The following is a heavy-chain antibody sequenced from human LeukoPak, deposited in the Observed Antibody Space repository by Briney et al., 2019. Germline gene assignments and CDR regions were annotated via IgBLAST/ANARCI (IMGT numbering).Heavy chain of an antibody. J-gene: IGHJ4*02. V-gene: IGHV4-4*07. D-gene: IGHD2-2*02. CDR3: ARDSYCSSTSCYTGVYYFDY. Sequence: SGTLSLTCTASGGSISSYYWSWIRQPAGKGLEWIGRIYTSGSTNYNPSLKSRVTMSVDTSKNQFSLKLSSVTAADTAVYYCARDSYCSSTSCYTGVYYFDYWGQGTLVTVSS. CDR2: IYTSGST. CDR1: GGSISSYY.